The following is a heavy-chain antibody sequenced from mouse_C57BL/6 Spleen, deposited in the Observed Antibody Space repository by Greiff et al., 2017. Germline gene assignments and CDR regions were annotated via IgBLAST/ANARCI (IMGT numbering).Heavy chain of an antibody. D-gene: IGHD1-1*01. CDR2: IDPEDGDT. J-gene: IGHJ2*01. V-gene: IGHV14-1*01. Sequence: VQLQQSGAELVRPGASVKLSCTASGFNIKDYYMHWVKQRPEQGLEWIGRIDPEDGDTEYAPKFQGKATMTADTSSNTAYLQLSSLTSEDTAVYYCTTPVITTVVATNYFDYWGQGTTLTVSS. CDR1: GFNIKDYY. CDR3: TTPVITTVVATNYFDY.